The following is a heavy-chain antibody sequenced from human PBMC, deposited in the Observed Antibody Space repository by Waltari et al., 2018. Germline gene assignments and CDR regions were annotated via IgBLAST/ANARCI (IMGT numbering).Heavy chain of an antibody. V-gene: IGHV2-26*01. Sequence: QVTLKESGPVLVKPTETLTLTCTVSGLSLSNARMGVSWIRQPPGKTLEWLGYIFSNDEKTYSTSLGGRLTLSEDISKSQVVLTLTNVDPVDTATYFCARIEFATPMAPDNWGQGTLVTVSP. CDR2: IFSNDEK. CDR1: GLSLSNARMG. D-gene: IGHD5-18*01. J-gene: IGHJ4*02. CDR3: ARIEFATPMAPDN.